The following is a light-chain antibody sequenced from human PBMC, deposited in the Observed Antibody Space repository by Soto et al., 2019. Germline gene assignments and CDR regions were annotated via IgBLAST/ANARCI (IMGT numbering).Light chain of an antibody. Sequence: EIVLTQSPATLSLSPGERATLSCRASQSVSNYLAWYQQKPGQAPRLLIYGASTRATGIPARFSGSGSGTEFTLTISSLQSEDSAVYYCQQYNNWPPMYTFGQGTKVDIK. CDR2: GAS. J-gene: IGKJ2*01. CDR3: QQYNNWPPMYT. CDR1: QSVSNY. V-gene: IGKV3-15*01.